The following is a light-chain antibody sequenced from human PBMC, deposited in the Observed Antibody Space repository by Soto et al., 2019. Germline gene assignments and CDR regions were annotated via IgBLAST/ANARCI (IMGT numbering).Light chain of an antibody. CDR1: QSVSSSF. Sequence: EIVLTQSPGTLSLSPGERATLSCRASQSVSSSFLAWYQQKPGQAPRLLIYGASSRATGIPDRVSGSGSGTDFTLAISRLEPEDFAVYYCQQYGRSPWTFGQGTKLEIK. CDR2: GAS. J-gene: IGKJ1*01. V-gene: IGKV3-20*01. CDR3: QQYGRSPWT.